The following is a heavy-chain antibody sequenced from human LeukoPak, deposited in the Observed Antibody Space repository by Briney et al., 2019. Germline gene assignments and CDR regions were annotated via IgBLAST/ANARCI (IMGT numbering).Heavy chain of an antibody. CDR1: GFTFSSYE. CDR3: ARDSYCSGGSCYSYYFDY. J-gene: IGHJ4*02. Sequence: PGGSLRLSCAASGFTFSSYEMNWVRQAPGKGLEWVSYISSSGSTIYYADSVKGRFTISRDNAKNSLYLQMNSLRAEDTAVYYCARDSYCSGGSCYSYYFDYWGQGTLVTVSS. D-gene: IGHD2-15*01. CDR2: ISSSGSTI. V-gene: IGHV3-48*03.